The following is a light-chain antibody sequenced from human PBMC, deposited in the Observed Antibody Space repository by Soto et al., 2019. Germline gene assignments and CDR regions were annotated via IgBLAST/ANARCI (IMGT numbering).Light chain of an antibody. Sequence: QSVLTQPPSVSGAPGQRVTISCTGSSSNIGAGYDVHWYQQLPGTVPKLLIYGNSNRPSGVPDRFSGSKSDTSASLAITGLQAEDEADYYCQSYDSSLSGSWVFGGGTKLTVL. V-gene: IGLV1-40*01. CDR1: SSNIGAGYD. J-gene: IGLJ2*01. CDR3: QSYDSSLSGSWV. CDR2: GNS.